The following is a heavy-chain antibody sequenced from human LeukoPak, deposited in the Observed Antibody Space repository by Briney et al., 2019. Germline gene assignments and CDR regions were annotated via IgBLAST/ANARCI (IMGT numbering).Heavy chain of an antibody. Sequence: PSETLSLTCTVSGYSISSGYYRGWIRQPPGKGLEWIGSIYHSGSTYYNPSLKSRVTISVDTSKNQFSLKLSSVTAADTAVYYCARDLFLWFGELSLGMDVWGQGTTVTVSS. CDR3: ARDLFLWFGELSLGMDV. CDR1: GYSISSGYY. D-gene: IGHD3-10*01. J-gene: IGHJ6*02. V-gene: IGHV4-38-2*02. CDR2: IYHSGST.